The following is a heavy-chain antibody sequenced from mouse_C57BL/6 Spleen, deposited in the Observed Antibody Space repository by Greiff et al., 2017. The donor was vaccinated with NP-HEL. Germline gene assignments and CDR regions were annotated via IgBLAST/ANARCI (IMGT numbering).Heavy chain of an antibody. CDR3: ARSEDYYGRTYFDY. V-gene: IGHV1-39*01. D-gene: IGHD1-1*01. CDR1: GYSFTDYN. Sequence: VHVKQSGPELVKPGASVKISCKASGYSFTDYNMNWVKQSNGKSLEWIGVINPNYGTTSYNQKFKGKATLTVDQSSSTAYMQLNSLTSEDSAVYYCARSEDYYGRTYFDYWGQGTTLTVSS. J-gene: IGHJ2*01. CDR2: INPNYGTT.